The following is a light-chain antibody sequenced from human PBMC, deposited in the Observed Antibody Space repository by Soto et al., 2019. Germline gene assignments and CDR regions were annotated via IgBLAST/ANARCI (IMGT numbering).Light chain of an antibody. CDR3: QQHNQWPIT. V-gene: IGKV3D-15*01. CDR2: QTS. Sequence: EIVLTQSPATLSSFPGDRVTLSFSASEYINTILSFYQHRPGQAPSLLIYQTSIRAAGIPARFSGSGSGTEFTLTINSLQSEDSAVYYCQQHNQWPITFGQGTRLEI. J-gene: IGKJ5*01. CDR1: EYINTI.